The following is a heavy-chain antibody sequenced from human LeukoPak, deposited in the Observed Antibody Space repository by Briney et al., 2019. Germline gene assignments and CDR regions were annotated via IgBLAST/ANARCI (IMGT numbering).Heavy chain of an antibody. J-gene: IGHJ4*02. CDR1: GGSFSGYY. Sequence: PSETLSLTCAVYGGSFSGYYWSWIRQPPGKGLEWIGEINHSGSTNYNPSLKSRVTISVDTSKNQFSLKLSSVTAADTAVYYCARGRGRYYYDSSGQQFDHWGQGTLVTVSS. D-gene: IGHD3-22*01. CDR2: INHSGST. CDR3: ARGRGRYYYDSSGQQFDH. V-gene: IGHV4-34*01.